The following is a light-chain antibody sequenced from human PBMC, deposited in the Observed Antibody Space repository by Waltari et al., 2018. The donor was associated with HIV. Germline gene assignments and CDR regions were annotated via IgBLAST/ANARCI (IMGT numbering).Light chain of an antibody. V-gene: IGLV3-1*01. J-gene: IGLJ2*01. CDR1: KLGDKY. Sequence: SYELTQPPSVSVSPGQTASITCSGDKLGDKYACWYQQKPGQSPGLVIYQDSKRPSGIPERFYGANSGNTATLTISGTQAMDEADYYCQAWDSSTVVFGGGTKLTVL. CDR3: QAWDSSTVV. CDR2: QDS.